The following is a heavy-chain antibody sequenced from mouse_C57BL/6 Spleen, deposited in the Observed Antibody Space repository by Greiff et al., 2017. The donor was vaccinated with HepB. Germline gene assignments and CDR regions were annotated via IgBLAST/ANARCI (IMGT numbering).Heavy chain of an antibody. Sequence: VQLQQSGAELVRPGASVKLSCTASGFNINDYYMHWVKQRPEQGLEWIGRIDPEDGDTEYAPKFQGKATMTADTSSNTAYLQLSSLTSEDTAVYYCTRRLRRGMDYWGQGTSVTVSS. CDR3: TRRLRRGMDY. CDR2: IDPEDGDT. CDR1: GFNINDYY. V-gene: IGHV14-1*01. D-gene: IGHD2-4*01. J-gene: IGHJ4*01.